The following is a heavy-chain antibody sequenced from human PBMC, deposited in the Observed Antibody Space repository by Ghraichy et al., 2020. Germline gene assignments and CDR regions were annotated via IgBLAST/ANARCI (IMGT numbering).Heavy chain of an antibody. D-gene: IGHD3-10*01. V-gene: IGHV4-31*03. CDR1: GGSISSGGYY. CDR2: IYYSGST. CDR3: ARYEGAYYYGSGSTRGWGNNWFDP. Sequence: TPSLTCTVSGGSISSGGYYWSWIRQHPGKGLEWIGYIYYSGSTYYNPSLKSRVTISVDTSKNQFSLKLSSVTAADTAVYYCARYEGAYYYGSGSTRGWGNNWFDPWGQGTLVTVSS. J-gene: IGHJ5*02.